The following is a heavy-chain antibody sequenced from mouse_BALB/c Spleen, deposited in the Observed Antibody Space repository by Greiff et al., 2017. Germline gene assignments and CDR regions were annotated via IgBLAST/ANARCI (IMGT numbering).Heavy chain of an antibody. V-gene: IGHV1-14*01. CDR1: GYTFTSYV. J-gene: IGHJ2*01. Sequence: VQLKESGPELVKPGASVKMSCKASGYTFTSYVMHWVKQKPGQGLEWIGYINPYNDGTKYNEKFKGKATLTSDKSSSTAYMELSSLTSEDSAVYYCARLGYYYGYYFDYWGQGTTLTVSS. CDR2: INPYNDGT. D-gene: IGHD1-2*01. CDR3: ARLGYYYGYYFDY.